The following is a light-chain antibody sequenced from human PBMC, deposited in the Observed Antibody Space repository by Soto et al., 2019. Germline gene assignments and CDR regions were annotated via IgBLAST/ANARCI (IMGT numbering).Light chain of an antibody. CDR2: EVS. Sequence: QSALTQPASVSGSPGQSITISCTGTSSDVGGYKYVSWYQQHPGEAPKLMIFEVSNRPSGVSNRFSGSKSDNTASLTISGLQAEDEADYYCGSYTSSSTLVFGGGTKLTVL. V-gene: IGLV2-14*01. J-gene: IGLJ2*01. CDR1: SSDVGGYKY. CDR3: GSYTSSSTLV.